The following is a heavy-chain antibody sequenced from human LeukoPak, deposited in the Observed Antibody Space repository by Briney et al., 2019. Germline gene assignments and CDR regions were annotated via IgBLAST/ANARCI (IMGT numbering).Heavy chain of an antibody. CDR2: ISPNSGDT. CDR1: GYTFTDYY. CDR3: AREGMTANAFDI. D-gene: IGHD6-13*01. V-gene: IGHV1-2*02. J-gene: IGHJ3*02. Sequence: ASVKVSCKASGYTFTDYYVHWVRQAPGQGLEWLGWISPNSGDTKYAQNFQGRVTMTRDTSISTGYMELRSLRFDDTAVYWCAREGMTANAFDIWGQGTMVTVSS.